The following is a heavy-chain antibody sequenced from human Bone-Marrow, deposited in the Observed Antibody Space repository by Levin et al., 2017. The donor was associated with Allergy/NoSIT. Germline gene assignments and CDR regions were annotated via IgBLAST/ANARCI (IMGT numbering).Heavy chain of an antibody. Sequence: SETLSLTCTVSGASMSGGRYYWSWVRQRPGEGLEYIGYIYHSGNTYFNPSLKGRVSMSLDTSTTQFSLKLTSVSAADTAMYYCAREDLAHNWFDPGAREPWSPSPQ. CDR2: IYHSGNT. CDR1: GASMSGGRYY. V-gene: IGHV4-31*03. J-gene: IGHJ5*02. CDR3: AREDLAHNWFDP.